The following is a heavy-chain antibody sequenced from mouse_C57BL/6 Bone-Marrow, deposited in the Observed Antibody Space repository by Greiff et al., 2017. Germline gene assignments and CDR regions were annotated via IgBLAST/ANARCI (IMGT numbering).Heavy chain of an antibody. J-gene: IGHJ3*01. CDR1: GYSFTGYF. V-gene: IGHV1-20*01. CDR3: ARSRYDYPFAY. Sequence: EVQLQQPGPELVKPGDSVKISCKASGYSFTGYFMNWVMQSPGKSLEWIGRINPYNGDTFYNQKFKGKATLTVDKSSSTAHMELRSLTSEDAAVYYCARSRYDYPFAYWGQGTLVTVSA. D-gene: IGHD2-4*01. CDR2: INPYNGDT.